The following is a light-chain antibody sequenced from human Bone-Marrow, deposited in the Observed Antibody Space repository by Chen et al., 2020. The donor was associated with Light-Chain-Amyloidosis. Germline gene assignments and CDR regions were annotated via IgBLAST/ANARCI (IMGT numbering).Light chain of an antibody. Sequence: EIVLTQYPATLSLSRGERATLSCRASQTVGGYLAWYQQKPGQVPRLLIYDASIRVTAIPARFSGSGSGTDFTLTISSLEPEDFAVYYCQQRSNWPLTFGGGTKVEIK. J-gene: IGKJ4*01. CDR3: QQRSNWPLT. CDR2: DAS. CDR1: QTVGGY. V-gene: IGKV3-11*01.